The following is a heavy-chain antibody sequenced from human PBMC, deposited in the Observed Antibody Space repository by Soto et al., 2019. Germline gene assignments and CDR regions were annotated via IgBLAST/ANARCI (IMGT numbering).Heavy chain of an antibody. D-gene: IGHD3-22*01. V-gene: IGHV3-64D*06. CDR1: GFTFSNYA. J-gene: IGHJ4*02. Sequence: PGGSLRLSCSASGFTFSNYAMHWVRQAPGKGLEYVSAISSNGGNTYYADSVKGRLTISRDNSKNTLYLQMSSLRTEDTAVYYCVKAVFSGYYYVPFDYWGQGALVTVSS. CDR2: ISSNGGNT. CDR3: VKAVFSGYYYVPFDY.